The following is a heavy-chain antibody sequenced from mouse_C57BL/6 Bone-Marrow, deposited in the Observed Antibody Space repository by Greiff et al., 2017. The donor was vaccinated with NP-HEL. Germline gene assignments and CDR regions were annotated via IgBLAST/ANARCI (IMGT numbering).Heavy chain of an antibody. Sequence: VQLQQSGAELVRPGASVKLSCTASGFNIKDDYMHWVKQRPEQGLEWIGWIDPENGDTEYASKFQGKATITADTSSNTAYLQLSSLTYEYTAVYYCTTFSMGTTDYYAMDYWGQGTSVTVSS. CDR3: TTFSMGTTDYYAMDY. CDR2: IDPENGDT. V-gene: IGHV14-4*01. CDR1: GFNIKDDY. J-gene: IGHJ4*01. D-gene: IGHD2-14*01.